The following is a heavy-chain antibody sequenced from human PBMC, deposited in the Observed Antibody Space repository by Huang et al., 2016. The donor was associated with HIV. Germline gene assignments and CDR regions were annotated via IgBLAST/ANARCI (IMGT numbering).Heavy chain of an antibody. CDR1: GFPFNNHA. D-gene: IGHD5-18*01. V-gene: IGHV3-30-3*01. J-gene: IGHJ3*02. Sequence: HVQLVESGGGVVQPGRSLRLSCAASGFPFNNHARHWVRQAPGKGLDWVAVISNDGSNNYYADSVKCRVTISRDSSKSTLFLHMTSLRTEDTAVYYCARAKDTWDAYDIWGQGTMVIVSS. CDR2: ISNDGSNN. CDR3: ARAKDTWDAYDI.